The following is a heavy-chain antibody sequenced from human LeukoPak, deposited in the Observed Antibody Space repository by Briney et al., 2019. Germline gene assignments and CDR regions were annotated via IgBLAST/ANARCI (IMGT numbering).Heavy chain of an antibody. V-gene: IGHV4-34*01. CDR2: IYHSGST. Sequence: PETLSLTCAVYGESFSGYYWSWIRQPPGKGLEWIGEIYHSGSTNYNPSLKSRVTISVDKSKNQFSLKLSSVTAADTAVYYCARDDVGIAAAGGIYWGQGTLVTVSS. CDR1: GESFSGYY. CDR3: ARDDVGIAAAGGIY. J-gene: IGHJ4*02. D-gene: IGHD6-13*01.